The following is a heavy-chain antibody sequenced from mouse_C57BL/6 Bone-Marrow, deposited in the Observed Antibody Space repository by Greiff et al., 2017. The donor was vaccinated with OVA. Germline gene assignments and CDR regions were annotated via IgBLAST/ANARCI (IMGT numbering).Heavy chain of an antibody. CDR1: GFTFSDYG. CDR2: ISSGSSTI. D-gene: IGHD4-1*01. Sequence: DVKLVESEGGLVKPGGSLKLSCAASGFTFSDYGMHWVRQAPEKGLEWVAYISSGSSTIYYADTVKGRFTISRDNAKNTLFLQMTSLRSEDTAMYYCAITDPWFAYWGQGTLVTVSA. J-gene: IGHJ3*01. V-gene: IGHV5-17*01. CDR3: AITDPWFAY.